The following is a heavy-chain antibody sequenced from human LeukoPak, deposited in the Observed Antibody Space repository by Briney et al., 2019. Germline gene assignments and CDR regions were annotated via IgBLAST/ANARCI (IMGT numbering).Heavy chain of an antibody. J-gene: IGHJ4*02. D-gene: IGHD3-22*01. CDR3: ARGFSSGYIDY. CDR2: INHSGST. Sequence: SETLSLTCAVYGGSFSGYYWSWIRQPPGKGLEWIGEINHSGSTNYNPSLKSRVTISVDTSKNQFSPKLSSVTAADTAVYYCARGFSSGYIDYWGQGTLVTVSS. CDR1: GGSFSGYY. V-gene: IGHV4-34*01.